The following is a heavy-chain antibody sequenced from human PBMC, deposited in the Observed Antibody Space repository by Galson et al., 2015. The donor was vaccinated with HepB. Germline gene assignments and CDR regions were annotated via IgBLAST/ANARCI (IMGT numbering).Heavy chain of an antibody. J-gene: IGHJ3*02. CDR1: GFTFSNYW. D-gene: IGHD5-12*01. Sequence: SLRLSCAASGFTFSNYWMSWVRQAPGKGLEWVADIKQDGSKMYYVDSVKGRFTISRDNAKNSLFLQMNSLRVEDTAVYFCVRDDSGSSTDAFDIWGQGTTVIVSS. CDR3: VRDDSGSSTDAFDI. CDR2: IKQDGSKM. V-gene: IGHV3-7*01.